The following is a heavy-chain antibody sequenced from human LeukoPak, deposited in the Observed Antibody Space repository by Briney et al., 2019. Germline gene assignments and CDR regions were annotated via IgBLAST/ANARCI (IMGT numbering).Heavy chain of an antibody. J-gene: IGHJ3*02. Sequence: SETLSLTCTVSGGSISSYYWSWIRQPPGNGLEWIGYIYYTGSTKYKSSLKSRVTMSLDTSKKQLSLNLTSVTAADTGVYFCARTRRGYTYGFPSRELLKAFDIWGQGTMVPVSS. CDR3: ARTRRGYTYGFPSRELLKAFDI. CDR2: IYYTGST. CDR1: GGSISSYY. V-gene: IGHV4-59*01. D-gene: IGHD5-18*01.